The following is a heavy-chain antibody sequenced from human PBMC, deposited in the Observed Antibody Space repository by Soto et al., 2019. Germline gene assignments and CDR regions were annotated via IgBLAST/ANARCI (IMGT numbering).Heavy chain of an antibody. CDR2: IYHSGST. D-gene: IGHD1-20*01. CDR1: GGSISSCGYS. J-gene: IGHJ5*02. CDR3: ARGITGTTNWFDP. V-gene: IGHV4-30-2*01. Sequence: SETLSLTCAVSGGSISSCGYSWSWIRQPPGKGLEWIGYIYHSGSTYYNPSLKSRVTISVDRSKNQFSLKLSSVTAADTAVYYCARGITGTTNWFDPWGQGTLVTVSS.